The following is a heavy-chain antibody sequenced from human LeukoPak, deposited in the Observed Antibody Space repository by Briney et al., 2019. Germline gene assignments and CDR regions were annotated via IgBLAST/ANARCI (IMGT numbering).Heavy chain of an antibody. D-gene: IGHD3-16*01. Sequence: PGRSLRLSCAASGFTFSTYWMTWVRQAPGKGLEWVANIKPDGSEKYYVDSVKGRCTISRDNIRNSLDLQMNSLRAEDTAVYYCARENYFSFDYWGQGALVTVSS. V-gene: IGHV3-7*03. CDR1: GFTFSTYW. CDR3: ARENYFSFDY. CDR2: IKPDGSEK. J-gene: IGHJ4*02.